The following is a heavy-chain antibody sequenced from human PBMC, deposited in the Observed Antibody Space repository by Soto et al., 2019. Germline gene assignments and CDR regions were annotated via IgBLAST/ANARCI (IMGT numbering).Heavy chain of an antibody. J-gene: IGHJ3*02. CDR2: IYYSGNT. D-gene: IGHD3-22*01. CDR3: ARLGRYYYESSAQIMGFGDFDI. CDR1: GGPITSGGYY. V-gene: IGHV4-31*03. Sequence: QVQLQESGPGLVKPTQTLSLTCTVSGGPITSGGYYWSWIRQYPGKGLEWIGYIYYSGNTYYNPALKSRATISIDKSENQFSLNLTSVTAADTAVYYCARLGRYYYESSAQIMGFGDFDIWGQGTKVTASS.